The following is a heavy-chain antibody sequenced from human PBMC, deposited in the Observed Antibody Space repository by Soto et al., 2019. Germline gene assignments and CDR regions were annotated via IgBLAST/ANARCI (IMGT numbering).Heavy chain of an antibody. D-gene: IGHD1-26*01. Sequence: KPSETLSLTGTVSGGSIGSSTYYWGWIRQPPGKGLEWIGSIYYGGSTYYNPSLKSRVNISLDTSKNHFSLRLSSVTDSDTAVYYCARQQRVGAYDYWGQGTLVTFSS. CDR3: ARQQRVGAYDY. J-gene: IGHJ4*02. CDR2: IYYGGST. CDR1: GGSIGSSTYY. V-gene: IGHV4-39*01.